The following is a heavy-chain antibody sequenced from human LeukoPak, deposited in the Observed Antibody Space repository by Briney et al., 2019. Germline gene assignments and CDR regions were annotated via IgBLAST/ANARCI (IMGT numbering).Heavy chain of an antibody. CDR3: AKGEYSSSWYFDY. CDR2: ISGSGGST. Sequence: PGGSLRLTCAASGFTFSSYAMSWVRQPPGKGLEWVSAISGSGGSTYYADSVKGRFTISRDNSKNTLYLQMNSLRAEDTAVYYCAKGEYSSSWYFDYWGQGTLVTVSS. V-gene: IGHV3-23*01. CDR1: GFTFSSYA. J-gene: IGHJ4*02. D-gene: IGHD6-13*01.